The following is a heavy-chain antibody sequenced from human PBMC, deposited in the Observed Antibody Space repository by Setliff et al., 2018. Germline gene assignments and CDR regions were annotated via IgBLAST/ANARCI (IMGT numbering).Heavy chain of an antibody. D-gene: IGHD1-26*01. Sequence: LSLTCAVYGGSFSGYYWSWIRQPPGKGLEWIGYIYASGSTNHNPSLKSRVTISVDTSKNQFSLKLSSVTAADTAVYYCARGERVGGFDYWGQGTLVTVSS. CDR2: IYASGST. CDR3: ARGERVGGFDY. V-gene: IGHV4-4*08. CDR1: GGSFSGYY. J-gene: IGHJ4*02.